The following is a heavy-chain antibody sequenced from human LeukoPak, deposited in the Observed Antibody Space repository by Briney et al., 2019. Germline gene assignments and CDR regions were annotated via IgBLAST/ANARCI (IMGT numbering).Heavy chain of an antibody. J-gene: IGHJ4*02. Sequence: ASVKVSCKASGYTFTGYYMHWVRQAPGQGLEWMGRINPNSGGTNYAQKFQGRVTMTRDTSISTAYMELSRLRSDDTAVYYLASSRVILWQTLPDCWGQGTLLSASS. CDR1: GYTFTGYY. V-gene: IGHV1-2*06. CDR3: ASSRVILWQTLPDC. D-gene: IGHD2-21*01. CDR2: INPNSGGT.